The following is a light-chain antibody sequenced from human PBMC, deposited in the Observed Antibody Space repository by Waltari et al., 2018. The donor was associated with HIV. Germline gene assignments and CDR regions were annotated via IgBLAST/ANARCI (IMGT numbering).Light chain of an antibody. V-gene: IGKV1-39*01. J-gene: IGKJ1*01. Sequence: IQVTQSPTSLSAYVGQTIIISCRTSQGISTFLNWYQKKGDKAPKLLIFVSSNLHSGVPSRFSGSGSGTEFTLVIRSLQPEDFASYFCQQTYNVPWTFGQGTNIEI. CDR1: QGISTF. CDR3: QQTYNVPWT. CDR2: VSS.